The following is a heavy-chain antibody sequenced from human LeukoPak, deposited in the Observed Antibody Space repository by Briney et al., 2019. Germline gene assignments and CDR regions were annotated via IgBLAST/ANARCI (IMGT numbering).Heavy chain of an antibody. Sequence: SETLSLTCAVSGGSISSNSYYWGWIRQPPGKGLEWIGSIYYSGSTYYNPSLKSRVTISVDTSKNQFSLKLSSVTAADTAVYYCARHQAYYDILTGYGLGVFDYWGQGTLVTVSS. CDR3: ARHQAYYDILTGYGLGVFDY. J-gene: IGHJ4*02. V-gene: IGHV4-39*01. CDR1: GGSISSNSYY. D-gene: IGHD3-9*01. CDR2: IYYSGST.